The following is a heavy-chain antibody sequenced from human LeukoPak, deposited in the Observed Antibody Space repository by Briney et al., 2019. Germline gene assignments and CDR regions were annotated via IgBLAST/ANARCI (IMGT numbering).Heavy chain of an antibody. CDR3: ARGILGRYYFDY. Sequence: SETLSLTCTVSGGSISSGGYYWSWIRQHPGKGLEWIGYIYYSGSTYYNPSLKSRVTISVDTSKNQFSLKLSSVAAADTAVYYCARGILGRYYFDYWGQGTLVTVSS. D-gene: IGHD3-3*02. CDR1: GGSISSGGYY. J-gene: IGHJ4*02. V-gene: IGHV4-31*03. CDR2: IYYSGST.